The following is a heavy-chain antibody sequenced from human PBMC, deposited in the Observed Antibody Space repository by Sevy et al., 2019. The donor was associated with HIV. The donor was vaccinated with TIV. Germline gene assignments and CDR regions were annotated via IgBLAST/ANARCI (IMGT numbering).Heavy chain of an antibody. CDR3: TKDRAIIAAGFDY. CDR1: GFIFSSYA. D-gene: IGHD6-13*01. V-gene: IGHV3-23*01. Sequence: GGSLRLSCAASGFIFSSYAMSWVRQAPGKGLEWVSSISNSGGSTYYADSVRGRFTISRGNSKNTLYLQMNSLRAEDTAVYYCTKDRAIIAAGFDYWGQGTLVTVSS. CDR2: ISNSGGST. J-gene: IGHJ4*02.